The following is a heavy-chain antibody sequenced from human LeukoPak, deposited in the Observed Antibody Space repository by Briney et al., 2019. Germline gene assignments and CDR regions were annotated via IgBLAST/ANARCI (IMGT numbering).Heavy chain of an antibody. Sequence: GGSLRLSCAASGFTFSIYSMNWVRQAPGKGLERVSSISSSSSYIYYADSVKGRFSLSRDTATNSLYLQMNCLRAKDTAVYYCARDLGYDFWSGQFDAFNIWGQGTMVTVSS. J-gene: IGHJ3*02. V-gene: IGHV3-21*01. CDR1: GFTFSIYS. D-gene: IGHD3-3*01. CDR2: ISSSSSYI. CDR3: ARDLGYDFWSGQFDAFNI.